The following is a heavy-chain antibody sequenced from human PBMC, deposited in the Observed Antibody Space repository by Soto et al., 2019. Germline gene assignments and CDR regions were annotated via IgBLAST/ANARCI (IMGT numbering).Heavy chain of an antibody. J-gene: IGHJ4*02. CDR1: GGSFSGYY. CDR3: ARGRYSSSWDRCMDY. D-gene: IGHD6-13*01. V-gene: IGHV4-34*01. CDR2: INHSGST. Sequence: SETLSLTCAVYGGSFSGYYWSWIRQPPGKGLEWIGEINHSGSTNYNPSLKSRVTISVDTSKNQFSLKLSSVTAADTAVYYCARGRYSSSWDRCMDYWGQGTLVTVSS.